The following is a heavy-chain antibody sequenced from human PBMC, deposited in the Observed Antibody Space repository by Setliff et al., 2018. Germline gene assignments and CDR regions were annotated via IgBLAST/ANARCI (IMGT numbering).Heavy chain of an antibody. V-gene: IGHV4-59*11. CDR2: IFYNGAT. D-gene: IGHD3-3*01. CDR3: ARRATYYNFWSGYYDY. CDR1: VVSFKSHY. Sequence: SETLSLTCSVSVVSFKSHYWSWIRQSPGKGLEWIGYIFYNGATDYNPSFKSRVTMSVDASQNQFSLKLSSVTAADTAVYYCARRATYYNFWSGYYDYWGQGTLVTVSS. J-gene: IGHJ4*02.